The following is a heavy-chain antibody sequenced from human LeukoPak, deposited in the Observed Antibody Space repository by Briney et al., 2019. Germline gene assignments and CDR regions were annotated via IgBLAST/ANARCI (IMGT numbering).Heavy chain of an antibody. CDR2: ISTSSRYI. Sequence: GGSLRLSCAASGFTFRSYTMNWVRQAPGKGLEWVSSISTSSRYIYYADSVKGRFTISRDNAKTSLYLQMNSLRAEDSAVYYCAPLGVLISGYRAFDIWGQGTMVAVSS. CDR3: APLGVLISGYRAFDI. V-gene: IGHV3-21*01. CDR1: GFTFRSYT. J-gene: IGHJ3*02. D-gene: IGHD3-3*01.